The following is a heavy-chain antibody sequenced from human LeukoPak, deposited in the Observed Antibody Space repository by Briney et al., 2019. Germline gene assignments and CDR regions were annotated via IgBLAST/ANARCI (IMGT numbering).Heavy chain of an antibody. V-gene: IGHV3-23*01. D-gene: IGHD3-22*01. CDR3: AKDGDYSDSSGYLPSEPFDY. Sequence: GGSLRVSCAASGFTFSNYEMNWVRQAPGKGLEWVSAISGSGGSTYYADSVKGRFTISRDNSKNTLYLQMNSLRAEDTAVYYCAKDGDYSDSSGYLPSEPFDYWGPGTLVTVSS. CDR2: ISGSGGST. CDR1: GFTFSNYE. J-gene: IGHJ4*02.